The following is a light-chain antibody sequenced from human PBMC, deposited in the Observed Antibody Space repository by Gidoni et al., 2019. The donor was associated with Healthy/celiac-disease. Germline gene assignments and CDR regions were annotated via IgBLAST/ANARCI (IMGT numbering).Light chain of an antibody. J-gene: IGLJ3*02. CDR2: KDS. V-gene: IGLV3-25*02. CDR3: QSADSSGTSWV. Sequence: SYELTQPPSVSVSPGQTARITCSGDALPKQYAYWYQQKPGQAPVLVISKDSERPSGIPERFSGSSSGTTVTLTISGVQAEDEADYYCQSADSSGTSWVFGGGTKLTVL. CDR1: ALPKQY.